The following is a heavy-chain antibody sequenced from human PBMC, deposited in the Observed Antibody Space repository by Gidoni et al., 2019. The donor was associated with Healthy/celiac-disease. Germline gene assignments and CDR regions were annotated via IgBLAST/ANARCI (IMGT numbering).Heavy chain of an antibody. J-gene: IGHJ4*02. V-gene: IGHV2-5*01. D-gene: IGHD3-10*01. CDR1: GFSLSTSGVG. CDR2: IYWNDDK. Sequence: QITLKESGPTLVKPTQTLTLTCTFSGFSLSTSGVGVGWIRQPPGKALEWLALIYWNDDKRYSPSLKSRLTITKDTSKNQVVLTMTNMDPVDTATYYCAHTLNYGSGSYPDYWGQGTLVTVSS. CDR3: AHTLNYGSGSYPDY.